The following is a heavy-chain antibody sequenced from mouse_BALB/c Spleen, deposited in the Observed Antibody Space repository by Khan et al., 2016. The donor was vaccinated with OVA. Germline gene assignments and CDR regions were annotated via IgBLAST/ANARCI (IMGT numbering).Heavy chain of an antibody. D-gene: IGHD2-2*01. Sequence: EVQLQQSGTVLARPGTSVKMSCKASGYTFTTYWMHWVKQRPGQGLEWIGAIYPGNSDTSYNQTFKGQAKLTADTSTSTTYMELSSLTNEDSAVDYCTRFGYLFAYWGQGTLVTVSA. J-gene: IGHJ3*01. V-gene: IGHV1-5*01. CDR1: GYTFTTYW. CDR3: TRFGYLFAY. CDR2: IYPGNSDT.